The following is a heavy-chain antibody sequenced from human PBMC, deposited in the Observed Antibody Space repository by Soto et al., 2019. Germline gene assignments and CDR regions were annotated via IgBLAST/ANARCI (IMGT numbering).Heavy chain of an antibody. CDR3: TRGDSSSWRPHVDY. CDR2: IHHSGST. CDR1: GASIRSYY. D-gene: IGHD6-13*01. J-gene: IGHJ4*02. V-gene: IGHV4-59*01. Sequence: QVQLQESGPGLVRPSETLSLTCTVSGASIRSYYWSWIRQPPGKGLEWIGFIHHSGSTNYNPSLKRRLTMSVDTSKNLFSLKLSSVTAADTAVYYCTRGDSSSWRPHVDYWGQGTLVTVSS.